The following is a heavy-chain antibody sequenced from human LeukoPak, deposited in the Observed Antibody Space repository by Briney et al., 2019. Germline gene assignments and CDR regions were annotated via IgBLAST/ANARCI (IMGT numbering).Heavy chain of an antibody. V-gene: IGHV3-13*04. Sequence: GGSLRLSCAASGFTFSSYDMHWVRQTTGKGLEWVSAIDTAGGTYYPGSVKGRFTISRENTKNSLHLQMNSLRAGDTAVYYCTRESNYYDSSTSPGYFDLWGRGTLVTVSS. CDR2: IDTAGGT. CDR1: GFTFSSYD. CDR3: TRESNYYDSSTSPGYFDL. D-gene: IGHD3-22*01. J-gene: IGHJ2*01.